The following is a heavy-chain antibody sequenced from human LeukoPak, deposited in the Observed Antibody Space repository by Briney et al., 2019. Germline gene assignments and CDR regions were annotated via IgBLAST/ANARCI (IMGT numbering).Heavy chain of an antibody. CDR1: GYTFTGYY. Sequence: ASVTVSFKASGYTFTGYYIFWVRQATGQGLEWMGWMNPNSGNTGYAQKFQGRVTITRNTSISTAYMELSSLRSEDTAVYYCARGEHSSSWSTSFPAPFDYWGQGTLVTVSS. D-gene: IGHD6-13*01. V-gene: IGHV1-8*03. CDR3: ARGEHSSSWSTSFPAPFDY. J-gene: IGHJ4*02. CDR2: MNPNSGNT.